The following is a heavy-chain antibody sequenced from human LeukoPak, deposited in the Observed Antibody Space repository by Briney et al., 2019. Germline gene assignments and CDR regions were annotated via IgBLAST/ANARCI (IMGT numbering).Heavy chain of an antibody. CDR3: ARGPYDYGDYWFDP. J-gene: IGHJ5*02. CDR1: GGSISSYY. CDR2: IYYSGST. D-gene: IGHD4-17*01. V-gene: IGHV4-59*01. Sequence: SETLSLTCTVSGGSISSYYWSWIQQPPGEGLEWIGYIYYSGSTNYNPSLKSRVTISVDTSKNQFSLKLSSVTAADTAVYYCARGPYDYGDYWFDPWGQGTLVTVSS.